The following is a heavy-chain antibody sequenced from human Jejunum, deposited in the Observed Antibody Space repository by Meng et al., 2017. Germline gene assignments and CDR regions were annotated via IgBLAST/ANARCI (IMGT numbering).Heavy chain of an antibody. CDR1: GSMFNNYA. Sequence: GGSLRLSCEGSGSMFNNYAISWIRQVPGKSREWVSAIDYEAYETHYKASMKGRFTISRDISKNTVYLEMNSLRAEDTAVYFCAGRRDSISYAPFDFWGQGTVVTVSS. CDR3: AGRRDSISYAPFDF. D-gene: IGHD3-16*01. J-gene: IGHJ4*02. V-gene: IGHV3-23*01. CDR2: IDYEAYET.